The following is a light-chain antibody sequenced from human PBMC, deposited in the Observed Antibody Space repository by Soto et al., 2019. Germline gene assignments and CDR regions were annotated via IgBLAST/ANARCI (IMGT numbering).Light chain of an antibody. CDR1: QSVSSN. J-gene: IGKJ1*01. CDR2: DAS. CDR3: QQYDDWPET. Sequence: KVMTQSPATLSVSPGERATLSCRASQSVSSNLAWYQQKPGQAPRLPIYDASTRATGIPARFSGSGSGTEFTLTISSLQSEDLAVYYCQQYDDWPETFGQGTKVDIK. V-gene: IGKV3-15*01.